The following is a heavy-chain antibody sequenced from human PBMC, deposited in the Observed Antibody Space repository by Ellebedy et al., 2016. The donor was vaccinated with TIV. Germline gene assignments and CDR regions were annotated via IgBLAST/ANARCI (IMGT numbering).Heavy chain of an antibody. V-gene: IGHV3-9*01. CDR3: VKSIGVTVMGAAGFDY. J-gene: IGHJ4*02. Sequence: GESLKISCAASGFTFDDHAMHWVRHAPGEGLEWVSGINGNSGRIEYAESVKGRFTISRDNAKNSLYLQMNSLRPEDTALYYCVKSIGVTVMGAAGFDYWGQGTLVTVSS. CDR2: INGNSGRI. D-gene: IGHD4-17*01. CDR1: GFTFDDHA.